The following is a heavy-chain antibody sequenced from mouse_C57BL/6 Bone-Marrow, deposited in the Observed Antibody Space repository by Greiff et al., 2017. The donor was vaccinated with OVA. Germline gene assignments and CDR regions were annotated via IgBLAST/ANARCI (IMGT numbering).Heavy chain of an antibody. CDR2: IWRGGST. CDR3: AKRDYGNYGFAY. J-gene: IGHJ3*01. V-gene: IGHV2-5*01. CDR1: GFSLTSYG. D-gene: IGHD2-1*01. Sequence: VMLVESGPGLVQPSQSLSITCTVSGFSLTSYGVHWVRQSPGKGLEWLGVIWRGGSTDYNAAFMSRLSITKDNSKSQVFFKMNSLQADDTAIYYCAKRDYGNYGFAYWGQGTLVTVSA.